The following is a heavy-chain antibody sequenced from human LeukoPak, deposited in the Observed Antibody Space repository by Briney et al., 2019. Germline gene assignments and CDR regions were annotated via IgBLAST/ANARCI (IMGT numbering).Heavy chain of an antibody. Sequence: PGGSLRLSCAASGFTFSSYSMNWVRQAPGKGLEWVSSISSSSSYIYYADSVKGRFTISRDNAKNSLYLQMNSLRAEDTAVYYCARSTESGSSFDYWGQGNLVTVSS. CDR1: GFTFSSYS. D-gene: IGHD2-2*01. J-gene: IGHJ4*02. CDR2: ISSSSSYI. V-gene: IGHV3-21*01. CDR3: ARSTESGSSFDY.